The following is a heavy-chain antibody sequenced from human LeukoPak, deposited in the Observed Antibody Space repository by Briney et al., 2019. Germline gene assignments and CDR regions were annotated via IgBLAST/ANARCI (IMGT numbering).Heavy chain of an antibody. CDR2: IYTSGST. D-gene: IGHD3-10*01. J-gene: IGHJ4*02. CDR3: ARERAVRPTWDY. CDR1: GGSISSGSYY. Sequence: SETLSLTCTVSGGSISSGSYYWSWIRQPAGKGLEWIGRIYTSGSTNYNPSLKSRVTISVDTSKNQFSLKLSSVTAADTAVYYCARERAVRPTWDYWGQGTLVTVSS. V-gene: IGHV4-61*02.